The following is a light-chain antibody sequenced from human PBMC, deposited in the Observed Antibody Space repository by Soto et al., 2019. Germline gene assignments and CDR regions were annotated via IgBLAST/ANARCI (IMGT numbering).Light chain of an antibody. CDR3: QQYGSSPPIT. CDR1: QSVSSSY. V-gene: IGKV3-20*01. CDR2: GAS. Sequence: SPGERATLSCRANQSVSSSYLAWYQQKPGQAPRLLIYGASSRATGIPDRFSGSGSGTDFTLTISRLEPEDFAVYYCQQYGSSPPITFGQGTRLEIK. J-gene: IGKJ5*01.